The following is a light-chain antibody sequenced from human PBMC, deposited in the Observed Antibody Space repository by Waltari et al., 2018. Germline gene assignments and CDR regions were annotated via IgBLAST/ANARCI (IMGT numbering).Light chain of an antibody. CDR1: SRDVGGYNC. CDR2: DVS. CDR3: CSYAGSYTYV. Sequence: QSALTQPRSVSGPPGQSVTISCTRDSRDVGGYNCVSWYQQHPGKAPKLMIYDVSKRPSGFPDRFSGSKSGNTASLTISVLQAEDEADYYCCSYAGSYTYVFGTGTKVTVL. J-gene: IGLJ1*01. V-gene: IGLV2-11*01.